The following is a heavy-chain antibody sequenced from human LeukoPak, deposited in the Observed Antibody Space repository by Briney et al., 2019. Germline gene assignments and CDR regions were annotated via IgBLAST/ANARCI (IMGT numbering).Heavy chain of an antibody. CDR1: GFTVSSNY. CDR3: SCLTLPFDY. CDR2: IYSGGST. D-gene: IGHD2-2*01. J-gene: IGHJ4*02. V-gene: IGHV3-53*01. Sequence: PGGSLRLSCAASGFTVSSNYMSWVRQAPGKGLEWVSVIYSGGSTYYADSVKGRFTISRDNSKNTLYLQMNSLRADDTAVYYCSCLTLPFDYWGQGTLVPASS.